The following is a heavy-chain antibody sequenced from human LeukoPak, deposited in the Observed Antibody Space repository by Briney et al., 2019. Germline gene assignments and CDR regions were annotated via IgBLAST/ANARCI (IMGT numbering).Heavy chain of an antibody. D-gene: IGHD3-10*01. V-gene: IGHV3-9*01. CDR1: GFTFDDYA. Sequence: GRSLRLSCAASGFTFDDYAMHWVRQAPGKGLEWVSGISWNSGSIGYADSVKGRFTISRDNAKNSLYLQMNSLRAEDTAVYYCARGQGSGTYNMDVWGQGTTVTVSS. CDR3: ARGQGSGTYNMDV. CDR2: ISWNSGSI. J-gene: IGHJ6*02.